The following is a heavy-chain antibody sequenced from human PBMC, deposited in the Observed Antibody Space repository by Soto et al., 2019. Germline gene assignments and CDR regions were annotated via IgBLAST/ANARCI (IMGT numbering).Heavy chain of an antibody. Sequence: QVQLVQSGAEVKKPGSSVKVSCKASGGTFSSYTISWVRQAPGQGLEWMGRIIPILGIANYAQKFQGRVTITADKXXSTAYMELSSMRSEDTAVYYCARDRYGDYEGGFDYWGQGTLVTVSS. CDR1: GGTFSSYT. V-gene: IGHV1-69*08. CDR3: ARDRYGDYEGGFDY. CDR2: IIPILGIA. J-gene: IGHJ4*02. D-gene: IGHD4-17*01.